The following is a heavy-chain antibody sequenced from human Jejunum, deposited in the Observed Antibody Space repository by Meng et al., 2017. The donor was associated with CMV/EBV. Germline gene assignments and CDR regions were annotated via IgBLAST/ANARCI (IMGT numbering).Heavy chain of an antibody. CDR1: GFTFIRCA. V-gene: IGHV3-21*01. CDR2: ISGSSTYI. J-gene: IGHJ5*02. Sequence: SGFTFIRCAMNWVRQDPGKGLEWLSYISGSSTYICHADSVKGRFTISRDNAKNSVYLQMNRLRAEDTAVYYCARAIDYGDPNWFDPWGQGTLVTVSS. CDR3: ARAIDYGDPNWFDP. D-gene: IGHD4-17*01.